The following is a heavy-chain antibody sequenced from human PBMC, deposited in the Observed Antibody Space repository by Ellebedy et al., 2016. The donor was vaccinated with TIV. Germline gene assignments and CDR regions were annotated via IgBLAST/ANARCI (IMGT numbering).Heavy chain of an antibody. CDR1: GYMFTSYS. CDR2: ISGYNGNT. V-gene: IGHV1-18*04. Sequence: ASVKVSCXASGYMFTSYSINWVRQAPGQGLEWMGRISGYNGNTHYAQRFQDRVTMTIDTSATTPYMELRSLRSDDTAVYFCAGGNINNWFDPWGQGTLVTVSS. J-gene: IGHJ5*02. CDR3: AGGNINNWFDP. D-gene: IGHD4-11*01.